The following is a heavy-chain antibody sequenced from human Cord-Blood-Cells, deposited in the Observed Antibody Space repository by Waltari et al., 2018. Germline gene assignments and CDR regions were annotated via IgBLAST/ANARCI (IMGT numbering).Heavy chain of an antibody. CDR3: ASPAQGAGAGTPFDY. Sequence: QVQLVQSGAEVKKPGASVKVSCKASGYTFTGYYMHWVRQAPGQGLEWMGWTIHYSGGTNYAKELQGRVTMTRDTSISTAYMELSRLRSDDTAVYYCASPAQGAGAGTPFDYWGQGTLVTVSS. CDR1: GYTFTGYY. CDR2: TIHYSGGT. V-gene: IGHV1-2*02. D-gene: IGHD6-19*01. J-gene: IGHJ4*02.